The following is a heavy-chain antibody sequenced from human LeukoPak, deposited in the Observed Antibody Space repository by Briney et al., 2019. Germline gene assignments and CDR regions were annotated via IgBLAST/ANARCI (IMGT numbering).Heavy chain of an antibody. D-gene: IGHD2/OR15-2a*01. J-gene: IGHJ6*02. CDR2: ICGSGSDT. Sequence: GGSLRLSCAVSGFTFRSYAMTWVRQAPGRGLEWVSGICGSGSDTHYADSVRGRFTISRDNSKNTLYLQMNSLRAEDTAVYYCAKENIVPYGMDVWGQGTTVTVSS. CDR3: AKENIVPYGMDV. CDR1: GFTFRSYA. V-gene: IGHV3-23*01.